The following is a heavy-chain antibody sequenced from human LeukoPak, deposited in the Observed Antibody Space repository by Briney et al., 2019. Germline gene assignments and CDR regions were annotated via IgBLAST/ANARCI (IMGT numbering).Heavy chain of an antibody. V-gene: IGHV1-8*01. CDR3: ARGSSGDYSVSGSAWFDP. CDR1: GYTFTNYD. Sequence: ASVKVSCKASGYTFTNYDINWVRLATGQGLEWMGWMNPNSGNTGYAQKFQGRVTMTRNTSVSTAYMDLSSLRSEDTAVYYCARGSSGDYSVSGSAWFDPWGQGTLVTVSS. D-gene: IGHD3-10*01. CDR2: MNPNSGNT. J-gene: IGHJ5*02.